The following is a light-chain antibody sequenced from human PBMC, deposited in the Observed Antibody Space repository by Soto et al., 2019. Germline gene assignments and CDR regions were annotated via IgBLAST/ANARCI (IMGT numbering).Light chain of an antibody. CDR3: SSYTSSSTLYV. CDR2: EVS. V-gene: IGLV2-14*01. CDR1: SSDVGGYNY. Sequence: QSALTQPASVSGSPGQSITISCTGTSSDVGGYNYVSWYQQHPGKAPKLMIYEVSNRPSGVSNRFSGSKSGNTASLTTSGLQAEDEADYYCSSYTSSSTLYVFGTGTKVTV. J-gene: IGLJ1*01.